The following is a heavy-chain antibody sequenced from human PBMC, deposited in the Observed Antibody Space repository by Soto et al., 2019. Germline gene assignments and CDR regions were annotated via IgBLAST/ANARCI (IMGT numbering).Heavy chain of an antibody. D-gene: IGHD1-26*01. V-gene: IGHV3-53*01. CDR3: ARDRIGGYYH. J-gene: IGHJ4*02. CDR1: EFTVSSSS. CDR2: IYSDGST. Sequence: EVKLVESGGGLIQPGGSLRLSCAASEFTVSSSSMNWVRQSPGKGLEWVSVIYSDGSTCYADSVKGRFIIPRDTSKNTVYLQMNSLRAEDTAVYYCARDRIGGYYHWGQGTLVTVSS.